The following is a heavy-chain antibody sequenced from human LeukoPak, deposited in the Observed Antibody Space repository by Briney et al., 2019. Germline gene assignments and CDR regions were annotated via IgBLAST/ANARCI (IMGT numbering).Heavy chain of an antibody. V-gene: IGHV3-73*01. CDR3: TNGMTTPDY. J-gene: IGHJ4*02. D-gene: IGHD4-17*01. CDR1: GFTFSGSA. CDR2: IRSKANSYAT. Sequence: GGSLRLSCAASGFTFSGSAMHGVRQASAKGLAWVGRIRSKANSYATAYAASVKGRFTISRDDSKNTAYLQMNSLKTEDTAVYYCTNGMTTPDYWGQGTLVTVSS.